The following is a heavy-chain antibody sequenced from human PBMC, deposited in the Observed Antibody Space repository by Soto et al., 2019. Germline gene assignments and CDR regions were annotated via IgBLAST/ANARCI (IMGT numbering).Heavy chain of an antibody. CDR2: IWYDGGNK. Sequence: HVQLVEAGGGVVQPGRSLRLSCAASGFNFSSYVMPWVRQAPGKGLEWVAVIWYDGGNKYYADSVKGRFTISRDNSKNTMYLKMNRLRAEDTAVYYCARDGQWLPRDGLRSSYYFDYWGQGTMVTVSS. CDR3: ARDGQWLPRDGLRSSYYFDY. V-gene: IGHV3-33*01. D-gene: IGHD6-19*01. J-gene: IGHJ4*02. CDR1: GFNFSSYV.